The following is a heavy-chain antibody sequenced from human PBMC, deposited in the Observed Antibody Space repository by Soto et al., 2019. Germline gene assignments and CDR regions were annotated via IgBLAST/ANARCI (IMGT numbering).Heavy chain of an antibody. V-gene: IGHV3-23*01. CDR3: AKDQGSSWYEIDY. J-gene: IGHJ4*02. CDR1: GFTFSNYA. Sequence: EVQLWESGGGLVQPGGSLRLACAASGFTFSNYAVTWVRQAPGRGLEWGSTISGSGGSTYYADSVKGRFTISRDNSKNTLYLQMNSLRAEDTAVYYCAKDQGSSWYEIDYWGQGTLVTVSS. D-gene: IGHD6-13*01. CDR2: ISGSGGST.